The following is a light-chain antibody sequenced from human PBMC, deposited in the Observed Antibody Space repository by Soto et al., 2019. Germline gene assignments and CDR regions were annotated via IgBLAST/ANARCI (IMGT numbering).Light chain of an antibody. CDR3: CSYAGSPYV. Sequence: QSVLTQPRSVSGSPGQSVAISCTGTSSDVGGYDYVSWFQQHPGKAPKLMIYDVSKRPSGVPDRFSGSKSGNRASLTISGLQAEDEADYYCCSYAGSPYVFGTGTKVTVL. J-gene: IGLJ1*01. CDR2: DVS. CDR1: SSDVGGYDY. V-gene: IGLV2-11*01.